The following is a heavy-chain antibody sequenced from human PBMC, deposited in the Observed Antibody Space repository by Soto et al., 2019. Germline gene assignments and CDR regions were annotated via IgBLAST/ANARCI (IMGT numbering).Heavy chain of an antibody. D-gene: IGHD2-2*01. CDR2: IWYDGSDK. CDR3: ARGVWAYCSSTSCYSFGY. J-gene: IGHJ4*02. CDR1: GFTFSAYG. Sequence: QVQLVESGGGVVQPGRSLRLSCAASGFTFSAYGMHWVRQAPGKGLEWVAVIWYDGSDKFHADSVKGRFTISRDNSKNTLYLQMNSLRAEDTAVYYCARGVWAYCSSTSCYSFGYWGQGTLVTVSS. V-gene: IGHV3-33*01.